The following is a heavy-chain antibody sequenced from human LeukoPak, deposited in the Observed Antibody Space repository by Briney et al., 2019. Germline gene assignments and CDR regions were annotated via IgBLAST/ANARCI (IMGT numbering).Heavy chain of an antibody. D-gene: IGHD6-19*01. CDR1: GYSFTSYW. J-gene: IGHJ6*03. CDR2: IYPGDSDT. Sequence: GESLKISCKGSGYSFTSYWIGWVRQMPGKGLEWMGIIYPGDSDTRYSPSFQGQVTISADKSISTAYLQWSSLKASDTAMYYCARLSYSSGWYPYGDYYYYMDVWGKGTTVTISS. CDR3: ARLSYSSGWYPYGDYYYYMDV. V-gene: IGHV5-51*01.